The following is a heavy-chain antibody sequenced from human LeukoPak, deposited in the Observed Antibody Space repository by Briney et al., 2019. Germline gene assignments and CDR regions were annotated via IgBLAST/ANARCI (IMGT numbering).Heavy chain of an antibody. CDR2: ISGSGGST. Sequence: GGSLRLSCAASGFTFSSYAMSWVRQAPGKGLEWVSAISGSGGSTYYADSVKGRFTISRDNSKNTLYLQMNSLRAEDTAVYYCASPLDIVVVPAAAFDYWGQGTLVTVSS. CDR1: GFTFSSYA. D-gene: IGHD2-2*03. CDR3: ASPLDIVVVPAAAFDY. V-gene: IGHV3-23*01. J-gene: IGHJ4*02.